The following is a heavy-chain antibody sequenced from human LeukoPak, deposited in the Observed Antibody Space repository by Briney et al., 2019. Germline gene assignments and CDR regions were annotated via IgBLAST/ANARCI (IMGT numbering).Heavy chain of an antibody. J-gene: IGHJ5*02. Sequence: SQTLSLPFAISGDSLYTNSATWNWIRQSPSRSLQCLERKYYRSRWYNGYAVCVKSRIIINSGTSKNQFALQLNSVTPEDTAVYYCAKDRGGSSSDWFDPWGQGTLVIVSS. CDR1: GDSLYTNSAT. CDR3: AKDRGGSSSDWFDP. CDR2: KYYRSRWYN. D-gene: IGHD6-6*01. V-gene: IGHV6-1*01.